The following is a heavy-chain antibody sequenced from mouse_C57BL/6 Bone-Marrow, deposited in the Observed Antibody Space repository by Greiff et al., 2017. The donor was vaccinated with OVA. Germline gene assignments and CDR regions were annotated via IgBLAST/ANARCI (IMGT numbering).Heavy chain of an antibody. J-gene: IGHJ4*01. CDR1: GYTFTSYT. CDR3: ANYGNPYYYAMDY. V-gene: IGHV1-4*01. CDR2: INPSSGYT. Sequence: VQGVESGAELARPGASVKMSCKASGYTFTSYTMHWVKQRPGQGLEWIGYINPSSGYTKYNQKFKDKATLTADKSSSTAYMQLSSLTSEDSAVYYCANYGNPYYYAMDYWGQGTSVTVSS. D-gene: IGHD2-1*01.